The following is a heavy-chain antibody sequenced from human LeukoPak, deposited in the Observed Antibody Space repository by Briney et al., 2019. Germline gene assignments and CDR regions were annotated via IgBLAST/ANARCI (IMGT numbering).Heavy chain of an antibody. Sequence: SETPSLTCTVSGYSISSGYYWGWIRQPPGKGLEWIGSIYHSGSTYYNPSLKSRVTISVDTSKNQFSLKLSSVTAADTAVYYCAQSGYEGDYYYMDVWGKGTTVTVSS. CDR3: AQSGYEGDYYYMDV. D-gene: IGHD5-12*01. J-gene: IGHJ6*03. CDR1: GYSISSGYY. CDR2: IYHSGST. V-gene: IGHV4-38-2*02.